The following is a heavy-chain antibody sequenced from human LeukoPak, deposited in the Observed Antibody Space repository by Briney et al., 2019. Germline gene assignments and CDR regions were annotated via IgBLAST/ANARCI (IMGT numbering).Heavy chain of an antibody. CDR1: GFTVSSNY. J-gene: IGHJ4*02. Sequence: GGSLRLSCAASGFTVSSNYMSWVRQAPGKGLEWVSVIYSGGSTYYADSVKGRFTISRDNSKNTLYLQMNSLRAEDTAVYYCARVVIAGLEGPDYWGQGTLVTVSS. CDR2: IYSGGST. CDR3: ARVVIAGLEGPDY. V-gene: IGHV3-53*01. D-gene: IGHD2/OR15-2a*01.